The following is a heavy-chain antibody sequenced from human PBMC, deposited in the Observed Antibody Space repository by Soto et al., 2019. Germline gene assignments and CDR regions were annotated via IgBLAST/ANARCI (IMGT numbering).Heavy chain of an antibody. CDR1: GGSISSSY. CDR3: TRGPSGDKADY. V-gene: IGHV4-59*08. D-gene: IGHD7-27*01. CDR2: IYDSGST. Sequence: TLSLTCTVSGGSISSSYWSWIRQPPGKGLEWIGYIYDSGSTYYNSSLKSRVTMSVDTSKNQFSLNLNSVTAADTAVYYCTRGPSGDKADYWGQGTLVTVSS. J-gene: IGHJ4*02.